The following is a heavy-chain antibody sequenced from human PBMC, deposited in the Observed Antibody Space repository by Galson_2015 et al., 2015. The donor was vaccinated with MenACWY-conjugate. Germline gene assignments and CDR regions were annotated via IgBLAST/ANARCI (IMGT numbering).Heavy chain of an antibody. CDR3: ARDLEVGATGEFGY. CDR2: ITSSSSYI. J-gene: IGHJ4*02. V-gene: IGHV3-21*01. D-gene: IGHD4/OR15-4a*01. Sequence: SLRLSCAASGFTFSSYTMNWVRQAPGKGLEWVSSITSSSSYIYFADSVKGRFTISRDSAKNSLYLQMNSLRAEDTAVYYCARDLEVGATGEFGYWGQGTLVTVSS. CDR1: GFTFSSYT.